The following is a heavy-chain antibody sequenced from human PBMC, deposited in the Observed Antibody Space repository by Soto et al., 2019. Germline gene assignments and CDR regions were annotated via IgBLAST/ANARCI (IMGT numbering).Heavy chain of an antibody. CDR2: INNDGSNT. J-gene: IGHJ6*02. CDR3: ARDPLIGTTDDSLDV. Sequence: EVQLVESGGGLVQPGGSLRLSCAASGFTFSTYWMHWVRQPPGKGLVWVSRINNDGSNTAYADSVKGRFTISRDNARSRLYLQLNSLRADDTGVYYCARDPLIGTTDDSLDVWGQGTTVSASS. V-gene: IGHV3-74*01. D-gene: IGHD1-7*01. CDR1: GFTFSTYW.